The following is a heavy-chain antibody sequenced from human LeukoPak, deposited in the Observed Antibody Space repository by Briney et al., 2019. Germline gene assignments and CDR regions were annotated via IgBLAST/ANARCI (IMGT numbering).Heavy chain of an antibody. CDR3: ARGPEDIVVVPAAIPFDH. CDR1: GFTFSSYW. CDR2: IKQDGSEK. V-gene: IGHV3-7*01. J-gene: IGHJ4*02. D-gene: IGHD2-2*02. Sequence: GGSLRLSCAASGFTFSSYWMSWVRQAPGKGLEWVANIKQDGSEKYYVDSVKGRFTISRDNAKNSLYLQMNSLRAEDTAVYYCARGPEDIVVVPAAIPFDHWGQGTLVTVSS.